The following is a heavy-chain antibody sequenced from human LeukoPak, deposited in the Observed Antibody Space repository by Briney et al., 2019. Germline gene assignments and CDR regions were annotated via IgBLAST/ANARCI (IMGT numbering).Heavy chain of an antibody. Sequence: GGSLRLSCAASGFTFDDYGMSWVRQVPGKGLEWVSGINWNGRFTSYADSVKGRFTISRDNAENSLFLQLNTLRAEDAALYHCARNGGVYGTRTLFYFDYWGQGSLVTVSS. CDR2: INWNGRFT. CDR1: GFTFDDYG. J-gene: IGHJ4*02. V-gene: IGHV3-20*01. CDR3: ARNGGVYGTRTLFYFDY. D-gene: IGHD2-8*01.